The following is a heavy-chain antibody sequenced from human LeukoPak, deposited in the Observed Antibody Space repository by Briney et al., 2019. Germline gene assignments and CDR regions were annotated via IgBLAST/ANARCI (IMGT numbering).Heavy chain of an antibody. CDR2: ISAYNGDT. V-gene: IGHV1-18*01. D-gene: IGHD3-3*02. Sequence: ASVKVSCKASGGTFSSYAISWVRQAPGQGLEWMGWISAYNGDTNYAQNLQGRVTMTTDTSTTTAYMDLRSLRSDDTAVYYCARSISGRFDSWGQGTLVTVSS. CDR3: ARSISGRFDS. CDR1: GGTFSSYA. J-gene: IGHJ5*01.